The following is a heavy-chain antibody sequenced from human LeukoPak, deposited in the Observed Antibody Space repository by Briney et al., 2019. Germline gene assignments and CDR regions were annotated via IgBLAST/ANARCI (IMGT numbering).Heavy chain of an antibody. CDR1: GFTFSSYG. V-gene: IGHV3-33*01. CDR2: IWFDGNNK. CDR3: ARDRYPGIAVAATVFDY. D-gene: IGHD6-19*01. Sequence: PGGSLRLSCAASGFTFSSYGMHWVRQAPGKGLEWVAVIWFDGNNKYYADSVKGRFTISRDNSKNTLYLHMNSLRAEDTAVYYCARDRYPGIAVAATVFDYWGPGTLVTVSS. J-gene: IGHJ4*02.